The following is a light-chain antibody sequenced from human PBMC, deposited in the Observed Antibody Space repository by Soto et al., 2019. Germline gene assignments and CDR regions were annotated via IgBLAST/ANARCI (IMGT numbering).Light chain of an antibody. CDR3: QHGGA. CDR2: DAS. J-gene: IGKJ3*01. V-gene: IGKV3-11*01. Sequence: EILLTQSPATLSLSPGERATLSCRAGQSISNCLAWYQQKPGQAPRLLIYDASNRATDIPARLIGSGSVTDFTLTISSLEPDDFAVYYCQHGGAFGPGTKV. CDR1: QSISNC.